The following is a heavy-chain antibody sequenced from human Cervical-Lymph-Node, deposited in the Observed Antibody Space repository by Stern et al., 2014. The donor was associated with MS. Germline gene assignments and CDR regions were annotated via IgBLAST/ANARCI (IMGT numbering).Heavy chain of an antibody. CDR3: ARGVTAVTNYVPNWCFDL. J-gene: IGHJ2*01. D-gene: IGHD4-11*01. V-gene: IGHV4-39*02. CDR1: GGSITNRDY. Sequence: QVQLQESGPGLVKPSETLSLTCTVSGGSITNRDYWGWIRQSPGKGLEWIGSVYYSGITYYRPSLKSRATISIDTSRNQFLLQLTSVTATDTAVYFCARGVTAVTNYVPNWCFDLWGRGTLVTVSS. CDR2: VYYSGIT.